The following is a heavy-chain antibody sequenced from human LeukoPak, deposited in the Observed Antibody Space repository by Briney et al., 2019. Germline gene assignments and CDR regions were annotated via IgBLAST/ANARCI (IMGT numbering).Heavy chain of an antibody. D-gene: IGHD6-25*01. Sequence: GGSLRLSCAASGFTFSDYYMSWIRQAPGKGLEWVSYITSGGIINYADSVKGRFTLSRDNAKNSLYLQINSLRAEDTAVYYCARAAFPGAKSKTTYYYYYYMDVWGKGTTVTVSS. J-gene: IGHJ6*03. CDR2: ITSGGII. V-gene: IGHV3-11*01. CDR1: GFTFSDYY. CDR3: ARAAFPGAKSKTTYYYYYYMDV.